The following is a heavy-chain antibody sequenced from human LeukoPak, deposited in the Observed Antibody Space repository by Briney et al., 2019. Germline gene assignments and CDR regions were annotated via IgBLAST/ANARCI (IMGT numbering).Heavy chain of an antibody. CDR1: GFTFSSYA. J-gene: IGHJ4*02. Sequence: PGGSLRLSCAASGFTFSSYAMSWVRQAPGKGLEWVSSISSSSYIYYADSVKGRFTISRDNAKNSLYLQMNSLRAEDTAVYYCARELGSSSSYWGQGTLVTVSS. V-gene: IGHV3-21*01. CDR3: ARELGSSSSY. CDR2: ISSSSYI. D-gene: IGHD6-6*01.